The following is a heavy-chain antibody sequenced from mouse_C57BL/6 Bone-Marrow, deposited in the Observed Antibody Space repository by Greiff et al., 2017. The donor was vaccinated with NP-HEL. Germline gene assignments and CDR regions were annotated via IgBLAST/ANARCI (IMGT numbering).Heavy chain of an antibody. Sequence: EVQLQESGGGLVQPGGSLKLSCAASGFTFSDYGMAWVRQAPRKGPEWVAFISNLAYSIYYADTVTGRFTISRENAKNTLYLEMSSLRSEDTAMYYCARSDYGSSYRYFDVWGTGTTVTVSS. V-gene: IGHV5-15*01. J-gene: IGHJ1*03. CDR1: GFTFSDYG. CDR2: ISNLAYSI. CDR3: ARSDYGSSYRYFDV. D-gene: IGHD1-1*01.